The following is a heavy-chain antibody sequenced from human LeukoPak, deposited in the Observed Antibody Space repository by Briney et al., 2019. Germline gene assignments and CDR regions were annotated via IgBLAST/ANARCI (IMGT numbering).Heavy chain of an antibody. J-gene: IGHJ1*01. CDR2: ISGSSRHI. CDR1: GFTFSDYT. Sequence: GGSLRLSCVASGFTFSDYTMNWVRQAPGKGLEYVSSISGSSRHIYYADSVKGRFTISRDNTKSSLYLQMNSLRVEDMAVYYCARGYCGGDCYGDWGQGTLVTVSS. V-gene: IGHV3-21*01. D-gene: IGHD2-21*02. CDR3: ARGYCGGDCYGD.